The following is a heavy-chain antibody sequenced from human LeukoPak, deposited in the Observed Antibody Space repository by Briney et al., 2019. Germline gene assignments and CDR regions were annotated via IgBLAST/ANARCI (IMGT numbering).Heavy chain of an antibody. CDR3: ARISHYYDNSGYRY. Sequence: SETLSLTCTVSGGSISSYYWSWIRQPPGKGLEWIGEINHSGSTNYNPSLKSRVTISVDTSKNQFSLKLSSVTAADTAVYYCARISHYYDNSGYRYWGQGTLVTVSS. D-gene: IGHD3-22*01. CDR1: GGSISSYY. CDR2: INHSGST. J-gene: IGHJ4*02. V-gene: IGHV4-34*01.